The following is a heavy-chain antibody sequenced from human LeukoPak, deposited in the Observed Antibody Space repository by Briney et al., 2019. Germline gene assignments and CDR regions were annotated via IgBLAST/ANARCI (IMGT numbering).Heavy chain of an antibody. CDR1: GYTFTSYY. J-gene: IGHJ4*02. D-gene: IGHD3-22*01. Sequence: ASVKVSCKASGYTFTSYYMHGVRQAPGQGLEWMGIISPSGASTTYAQNFQGRVTMTRDTSTSTVYMELSSLRSEDTAVYYCARDAWGWDNSDYYHPVNYFDYWGQGTLVTVSS. V-gene: IGHV1-46*01. CDR2: ISPSGAST. CDR3: ARDAWGWDNSDYYHPVNYFDY.